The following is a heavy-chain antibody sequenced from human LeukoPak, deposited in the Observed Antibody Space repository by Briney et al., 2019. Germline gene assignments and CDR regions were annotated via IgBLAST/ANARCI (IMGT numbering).Heavy chain of an antibody. V-gene: IGHV4-39*01. Sequence: PSETLSLTCTVSGGSISSSSYYWGWLRQPPGKGLEWIGSIYYSGSTYYNPSLKSRVTISVDTSKNQFSLKLSSVTAADTAVYYCARPGIAAAGTFDYWGQGTLVTVSS. J-gene: IGHJ4*02. CDR1: GGSISSSSYY. D-gene: IGHD6-13*01. CDR3: ARPGIAAAGTFDY. CDR2: IYYSGST.